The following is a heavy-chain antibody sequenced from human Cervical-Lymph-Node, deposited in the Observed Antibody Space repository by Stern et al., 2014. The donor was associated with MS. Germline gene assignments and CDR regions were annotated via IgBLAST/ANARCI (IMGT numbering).Heavy chain of an antibody. CDR1: GYSFTAYS. J-gene: IGHJ5*02. CDR3: ARHGDNWGLNKWFDP. V-gene: IGHV5-51*01. Sequence: MQLVQSGAEVKKPGESLNISCKASGYSFTAYSIDWVRQMPGKGLEWMGVIYPADSHTRYSPSFQGQVTISADKSTSTAYLQWTSLKASDTAIYYCARHGDNWGLNKWFDPWGQGTLVTVSS. D-gene: IGHD7-27*01. CDR2: IYPADSHT.